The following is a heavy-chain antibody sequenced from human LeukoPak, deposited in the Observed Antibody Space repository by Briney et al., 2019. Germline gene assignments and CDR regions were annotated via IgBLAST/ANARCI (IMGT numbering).Heavy chain of an antibody. CDR2: ISQDGSEK. Sequence: PGGSLRLSCAASGFTFSSYAMSWVRQAPGKGLEWVANISQDGSEKYYADSLKGRFTISRDNAKNSLYLQMNSLRAEDTAVYYCARGGILWFGELLSTDYWGQGTLVTVSS. D-gene: IGHD3-10*01. CDR3: ARGGILWFGELLSTDY. V-gene: IGHV3-7*01. J-gene: IGHJ4*02. CDR1: GFTFSSYA.